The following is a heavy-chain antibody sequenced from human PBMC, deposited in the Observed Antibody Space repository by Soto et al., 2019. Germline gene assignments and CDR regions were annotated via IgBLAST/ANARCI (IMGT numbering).Heavy chain of an antibody. CDR2: INHSGST. Sequence: SETLSLSCAVYGGSFSGYYWSWIRQPPGKGLEWIGEINHSGSTNYNPSLKSRVTISVDTSKNQFSLKLSSVTAADTAVYYCARDNDRNSRYSQFDYWGQGTLVTVSS. CDR1: GGSFSGYY. J-gene: IGHJ4*02. D-gene: IGHD3-22*01. V-gene: IGHV4-34*01. CDR3: ARDNDRNSRYSQFDY.